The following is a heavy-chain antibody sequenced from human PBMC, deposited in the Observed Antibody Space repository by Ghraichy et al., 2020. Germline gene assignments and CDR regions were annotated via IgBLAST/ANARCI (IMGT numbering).Heavy chain of an antibody. CDR3: AKDRVRSGSYRTGGD. CDR2: ISGSGGST. J-gene: IGHJ4*02. D-gene: IGHD1-26*01. Sequence: GGSLRLSCAASGFTFSSYAMSWVRQAPGKGLEWVSAISGSGGSTYYADSVKGRFTISRDNSKNTLYLQMSSLRAEDTAVYYCAKDRVRSGSYRTGGDWGQGTLVTVSS. V-gene: IGHV3-23*01. CDR1: GFTFSSYA.